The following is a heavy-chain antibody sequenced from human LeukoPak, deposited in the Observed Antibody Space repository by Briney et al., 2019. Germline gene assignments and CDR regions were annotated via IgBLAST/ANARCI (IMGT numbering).Heavy chain of an antibody. Sequence: GASVKVSCKASGYSFTDYSMHWVRQAPGQGLEWMGWISAYSGNTNYAQKFQGRVIMATDTSTSTAYMDLRSLRSDDTAVYYCARAGYENLIAGPDLWGQGTLVTVSS. CDR3: ARAGYENLIAGPDL. J-gene: IGHJ4*02. CDR1: GYSFTDYS. V-gene: IGHV1-18*04. D-gene: IGHD1-1*01. CDR2: ISAYSGNT.